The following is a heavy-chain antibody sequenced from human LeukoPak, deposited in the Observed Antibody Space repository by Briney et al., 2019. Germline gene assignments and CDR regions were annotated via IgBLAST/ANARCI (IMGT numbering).Heavy chain of an antibody. Sequence: GGSLRLSCAASGFTVSTKYMSWVRQAPGKGLEWVSVIYSGGSTYYADSVKGRFTISRDNSKNTLYLQMNSLRAEDTAVYYCARFLATSTTPFDYWGQGTLVTVSS. V-gene: IGHV3-53*01. J-gene: IGHJ4*02. CDR2: IYSGGST. CDR1: GFTVSTKY. CDR3: ARFLATSTTPFDY. D-gene: IGHD2-2*01.